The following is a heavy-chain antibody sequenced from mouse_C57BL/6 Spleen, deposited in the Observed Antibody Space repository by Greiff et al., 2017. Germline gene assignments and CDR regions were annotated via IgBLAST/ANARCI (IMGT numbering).Heavy chain of an antibody. CDR1: GYTFTSYW. Sequence: VQLQQPGAELVRPGSSVKLSCKASGYTFTSYWMDWVKQRPGQGLEWIGNIYPSDSETHYNQKFKDKATLTVDKSSSTAYMQLSSLTSEDSAVYYCARRGYRAYSNYVDYAMDYWGQGTSVTVSS. D-gene: IGHD2-5*01. CDR2: IYPSDSET. V-gene: IGHV1-61*01. J-gene: IGHJ4*01. CDR3: ARRGYRAYSNYVDYAMDY.